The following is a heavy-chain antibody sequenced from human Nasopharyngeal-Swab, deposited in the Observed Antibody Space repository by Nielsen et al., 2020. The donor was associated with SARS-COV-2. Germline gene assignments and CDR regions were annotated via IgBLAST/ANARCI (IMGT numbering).Heavy chain of an antibody. J-gene: IGHJ6*02. V-gene: IGHV4-39*07. CDR3: ARESGGYYYFYGMDV. CDR2: IYYTGQT. D-gene: IGHD1-26*01. CDR1: GGSIISSSHY. Sequence: GSLRLSCSVTGGSIISSSHYWGWIRQSPGKGLKWIGSIYYTGQTYYNASLESRVTISIDTSKNQFSLQLRSVIAADTATYYCARESGGYYYFYGMDVWGQGTAVTVSS.